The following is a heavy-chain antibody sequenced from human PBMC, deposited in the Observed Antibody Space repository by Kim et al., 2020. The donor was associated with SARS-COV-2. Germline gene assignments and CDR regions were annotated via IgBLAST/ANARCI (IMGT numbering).Heavy chain of an antibody. D-gene: IGHD4-17*01. CDR2: TYYRSKWYN. Sequence: SQTLSLTCAISGDRVSSNTAAWHWIRQSPSRGLEWLGRTYYRSKWYNDYAISVKSRITINPDTSKNQFSLQLNSVTPEDTAVYYCARDIGYGDYVRWFDPWGQRTLVTVSS. CDR1: GDRVSSNTAA. J-gene: IGHJ5*02. CDR3: ARDIGYGDYVRWFDP. V-gene: IGHV6-1*01.